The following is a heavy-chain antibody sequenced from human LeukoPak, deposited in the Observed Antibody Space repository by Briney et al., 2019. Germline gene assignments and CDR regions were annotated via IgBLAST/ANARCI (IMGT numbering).Heavy chain of an antibody. Sequence: SETLSLTCTVSGYSISCGYYWGWIRQPPGKGLEWIRSIYHSGSTYYNPSLKSRVTISVDTSKNQFSLKLSSVTAADTAVYYCARDRKGATGYWGQGTLVTVSS. CDR2: IYHSGST. J-gene: IGHJ4*02. V-gene: IGHV4-38-2*02. CDR3: ARDRKGATGY. CDR1: GYSISCGYY. D-gene: IGHD1-26*01.